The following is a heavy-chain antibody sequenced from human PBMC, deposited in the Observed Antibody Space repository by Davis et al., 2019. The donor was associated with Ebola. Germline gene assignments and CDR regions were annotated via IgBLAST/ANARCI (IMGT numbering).Heavy chain of an antibody. Sequence: GESLKISCAASGLTLSANTMDWVRQAPGKGLEWVSYISSSTSGTTTVYYADSVKGRFTVSRDDARNSLSLQMNRLRDDDTAIYYCAREGIITSGLDVWGQGTTVTVSS. V-gene: IGHV3-48*02. CDR2: ISSSTSGTTTV. CDR1: GLTLSANT. J-gene: IGHJ6*02. D-gene: IGHD1-14*01. CDR3: AREGIITSGLDV.